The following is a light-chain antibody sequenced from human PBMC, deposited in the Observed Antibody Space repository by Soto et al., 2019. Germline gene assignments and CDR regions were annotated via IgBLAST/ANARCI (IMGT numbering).Light chain of an antibody. V-gene: IGKV4-1*01. Sequence: DIVMTQSPDSLALSLGERATINCKSSQSVLYSSNNKNYLAWYQQKTGQTPKLLIYWASTRESGVPDRFSGSGSGTDFTLTISRLQAEDVEVYYCQQYYSTPLTFGGGTKVDIK. CDR3: QQYYSTPLT. J-gene: IGKJ4*01. CDR2: WAS. CDR1: QSVLYSSNNKNY.